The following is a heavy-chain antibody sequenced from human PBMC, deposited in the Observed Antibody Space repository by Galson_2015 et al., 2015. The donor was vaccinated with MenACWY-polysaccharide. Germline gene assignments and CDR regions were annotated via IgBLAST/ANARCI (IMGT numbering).Heavy chain of an antibody. CDR3: STGDGHTTGFDY. J-gene: IGHJ4*02. CDR2: IKSKPNGGTI. Sequence: SLRLSCAGSGFIYSSAWMNWDRQAPGKGLEWVGRIKSKPNGGTIEYAAPVKGRFTISRDDSKNTVYVQMNSLKTEDTAVYYCSTGDGHTTGFDYWGQGALVIVSS. D-gene: IGHD2-8*02. V-gene: IGHV3-15*01. CDR1: GFIYSSAW.